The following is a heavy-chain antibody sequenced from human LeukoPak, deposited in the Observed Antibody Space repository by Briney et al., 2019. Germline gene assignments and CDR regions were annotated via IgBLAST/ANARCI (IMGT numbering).Heavy chain of an antibody. J-gene: IGHJ4*02. D-gene: IGHD3/OR15-3a*01. CDR2: IYYSGST. CDR3: ARQTGSGLFILP. CDR1: GGSISSYY. V-gene: IGHV4-59*08. Sequence: SSETLSLTCTVSGGSISSYYWSWVRQPPGKGLEWIGYIYYSGSTNYNPSLKSRVTISVDMSKNQFSLKLTSVTAADTSVYYCARQTGSGLFILPGGQGTLVTVSS.